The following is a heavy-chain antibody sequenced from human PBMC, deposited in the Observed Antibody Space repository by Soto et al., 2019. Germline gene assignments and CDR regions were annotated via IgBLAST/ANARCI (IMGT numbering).Heavy chain of an antibody. CDR3: ARGPSWDKLDY. CDR2: IQAGGTT. CDR1: GGSISSAAYC. D-gene: IGHD1-26*01. J-gene: IGHJ4*02. Sequence: QVQLQEAGPRLVSPSQTLSLTCTVSGGSISSAAYCWSWIRQSPDTGLESIGPIQAGGTTYSSPSLKGRVTISADTSETQLSLKLSSVSAADTAVYYCARGPSWDKLDYWGQGSHVIVSS. V-gene: IGHV4-30-4*01.